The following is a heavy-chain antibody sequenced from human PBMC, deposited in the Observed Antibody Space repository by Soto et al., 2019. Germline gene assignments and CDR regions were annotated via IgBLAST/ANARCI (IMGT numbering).Heavy chain of an antibody. CDR2: ISGSSSNI. J-gene: IGHJ6*04. D-gene: IGHD2-21*01. V-gene: IGHV3-23*01. CDR1: GFTFSSYA. CDR3: ARGSDSATGV. Sequence: PGGSLRLSCAASGFTFSSYAMSWVRQAPGKGLEWVSAISGSSSNIYYADSVKGRFTISRDNSKNTLYLQMNSLRAEDTAVYYCARGSDSATGVWGKGTTVTVSS.